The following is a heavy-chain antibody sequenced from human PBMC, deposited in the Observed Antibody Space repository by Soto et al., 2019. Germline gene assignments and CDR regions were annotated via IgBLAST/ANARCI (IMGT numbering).Heavy chain of an antibody. CDR1: GGSISSGGYY. V-gene: IGHV4-61*08. J-gene: IGHJ3*02. CDR3: ARGSGPNDAFDI. CDR2: IYYSGST. Sequence: SETLSLTCTVSGGSISSGGYYWSWIRQPPGKGLEWIGYIYYSGSTNYNPSLKSRVTISVDTSKNQFSLKLSSVTAADTAVYYCARGSGPNDAFDIWGQGTMVT. D-gene: IGHD2-15*01.